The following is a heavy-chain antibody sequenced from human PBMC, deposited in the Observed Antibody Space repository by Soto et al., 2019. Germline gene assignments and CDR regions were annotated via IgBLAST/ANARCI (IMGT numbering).Heavy chain of an antibody. CDR2: ISGSGGST. D-gene: IGHD3-10*01. Sequence: GGSLRLSCAASGFTFSSYGMSWFRQAPGKGLEWVSSISGSGGSTYYADSVKGRFTISRDNSKNTLYLQMSSLRAEDTAVYYCANRNDYGSGSYFPFDHWGQGTLVTVS. J-gene: IGHJ4*02. V-gene: IGHV3-23*01. CDR3: ANRNDYGSGSYFPFDH. CDR1: GFTFSSYG.